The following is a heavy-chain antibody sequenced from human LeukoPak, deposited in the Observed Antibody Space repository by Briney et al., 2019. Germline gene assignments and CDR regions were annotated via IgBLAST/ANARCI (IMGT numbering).Heavy chain of an antibody. V-gene: IGHV4-59*01. CDR3: ASSIVATGNRPFDN. CDR1: GGSISTYY. J-gene: IGHJ4*02. Sequence: SETLSLTCTVSGGSISTYYWSWIRQPPGKGLEWIGHIHYSGSTKYNPSLKSRVTISVDTSKNQFSLKLSSVTAADTAVYYCASSIVATGNRPFDNWGQGTLVTVTS. D-gene: IGHD6-13*01. CDR2: IHYSGST.